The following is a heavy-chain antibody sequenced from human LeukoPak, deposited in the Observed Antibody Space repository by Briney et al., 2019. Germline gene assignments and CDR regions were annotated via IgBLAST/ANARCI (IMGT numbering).Heavy chain of an antibody. Sequence: GGSLRLSCVASGFSFNTYWIHWVRQGPGKGLVWVSLISADGTTTTYADSVTGRFTVSRDNAKNTLYLQMNSLRAEDAAVYYCARGLAGAYRIMDVWGQGTTVTVS. D-gene: IGHD6-19*01. CDR3: ARGLAGAYRIMDV. V-gene: IGHV3-74*01. CDR2: ISADGTTT. J-gene: IGHJ6*02. CDR1: GFSFNTYW.